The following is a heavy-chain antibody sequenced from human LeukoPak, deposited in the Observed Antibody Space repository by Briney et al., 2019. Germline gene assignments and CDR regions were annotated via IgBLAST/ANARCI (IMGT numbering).Heavy chain of an antibody. CDR2: IFLRGST. CDR1: GGSISGSY. D-gene: IGHD1-1*01. V-gene: IGHV4-4*07. CDR3: ARAVWNYLDL. J-gene: IGHJ4*02. Sequence: TSETLSLTCTVSGGSISGSYWSWVRQPAGKGLEWIGRIFLRGSTNYNPSLKSRVTMSVDTSKSRFSLKLSSVTAADTAVYYCARAVWNYLDLWGQGILVTVSS.